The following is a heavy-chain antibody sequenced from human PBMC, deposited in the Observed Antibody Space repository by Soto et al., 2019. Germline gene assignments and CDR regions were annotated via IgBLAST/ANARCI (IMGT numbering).Heavy chain of an antibody. CDR3: ARATDTDYGDRGPFDY. J-gene: IGHJ4*02. D-gene: IGHD4-17*01. Sequence: VQLVESGGGVVQPGRSLRLSCAASGFTFSSYAMHWVRQAPGKGLEWVAVISYDGSNKYYADSVKGRFTISRDNSKNTLYLQMNSLRAEDTAVYYCARATDTDYGDRGPFDYWGQGTLVTVSS. V-gene: IGHV3-30-3*01. CDR1: GFTFSSYA. CDR2: ISYDGSNK.